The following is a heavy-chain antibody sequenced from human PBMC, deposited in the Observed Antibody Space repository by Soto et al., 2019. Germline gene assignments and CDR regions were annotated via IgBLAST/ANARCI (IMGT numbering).Heavy chain of an antibody. J-gene: IGHJ4*02. CDR1: GGSISSSSYY. D-gene: IGHD6-6*01. CDR3: ARLFGEYSSSFEGY. CDR2: IYYSGST. Sequence: QLQLQESGPGLVKPSETLSLTCTVSGGSISSSSYYWGWIRQPPGKRLEWIGSIYYSGSTYYNPSLKSRVTISVDTSKNQFSLKLSSVTAADTAVYYCARLFGEYSSSFEGYWGQGTLVTVSS. V-gene: IGHV4-39*01.